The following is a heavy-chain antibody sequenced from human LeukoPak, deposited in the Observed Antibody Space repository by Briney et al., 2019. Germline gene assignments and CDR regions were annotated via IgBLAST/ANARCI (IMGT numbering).Heavy chain of an antibody. CDR1: GFTFSSYE. CDR2: ISSSSSYI. Sequence: GGSLRLSCAASGFTFSSYEMNWVRQAPGKGLEWVSSISSSSSYIYYADSVKGRFTISRDNAKNSLYLQMNSLRAEDTAVYYCASSGYGHVTYYFDYWGQGTLVTVSS. D-gene: IGHD5-12*01. J-gene: IGHJ4*02. V-gene: IGHV3-21*01. CDR3: ASSGYGHVTYYFDY.